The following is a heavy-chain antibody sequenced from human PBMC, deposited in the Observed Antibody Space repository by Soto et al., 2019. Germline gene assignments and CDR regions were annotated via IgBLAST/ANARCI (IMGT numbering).Heavy chain of an antibody. V-gene: IGHV1-69*01. J-gene: IGHJ4*02. CDR2: VISLFGTA. D-gene: IGHD4-17*01. CDR1: GGTFSSHS. CDR3: SREVGYGDFSAALLD. Sequence: VQLMQSGAEVKKPGSSVKVSCKASGGTFSSHSINWVRQAPGQGLEWMGGVISLFGTANYAHNFKGRVTITAEQSTSTAYRELKCLRSDDTAVYYCSREVGYGDFSAALLDWGQGTLVTVSS.